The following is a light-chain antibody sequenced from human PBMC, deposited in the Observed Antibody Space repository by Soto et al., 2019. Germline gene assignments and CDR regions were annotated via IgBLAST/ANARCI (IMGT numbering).Light chain of an antibody. Sequence: EIVMTQSPATLSVSPGERATLSCRASQSVSSNLAWYQQKPGQAPRLLIYDVSKRATGIPARFSGSGSRTDFTLTINSLEPEDFAIYFCHQRSNWPLTFGGGTKLEIK. V-gene: IGKV3-11*01. CDR2: DVS. CDR3: HQRSNWPLT. J-gene: IGKJ4*01. CDR1: QSVSSN.